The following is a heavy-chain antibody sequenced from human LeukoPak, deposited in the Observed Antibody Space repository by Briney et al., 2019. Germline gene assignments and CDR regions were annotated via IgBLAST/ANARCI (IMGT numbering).Heavy chain of an antibody. V-gene: IGHV1-24*01. CDR2: FDPEDGET. J-gene: IGHJ1*01. Sequence: ASVKVSCKVSGYTLTGLSMHWVRQAPGKGLEWMGDFDPEDGETIYAQKFQGRVTMTEDTSTDTAYMELSSLRSEDTAVYYCATDYYGSGSPHSLRYWGQGTLVTVTS. D-gene: IGHD3-10*01. CDR3: ATDYYGSGSPHSLRY. CDR1: GYTLTGLS.